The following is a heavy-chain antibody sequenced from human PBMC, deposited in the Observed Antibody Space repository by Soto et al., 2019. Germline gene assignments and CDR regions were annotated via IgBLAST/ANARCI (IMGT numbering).Heavy chain of an antibody. CDR3: ARALRGYGGYAFAY. J-gene: IGHJ4*02. V-gene: IGHV3-7*01. CDR1: GFTFNTYW. Sequence: EVQLVASGGGLVQPGGSLRLSCAASGFTFNTYWMTWVRQTPGKGLEWVANMKQDGSEKYYVDSVKGRFTISRDNAKNSLYLQMHSLRAEDTAVYDCARALRGYGGYAFAYWGQGTLVTVSS. CDR2: MKQDGSEK. D-gene: IGHD5-12*01.